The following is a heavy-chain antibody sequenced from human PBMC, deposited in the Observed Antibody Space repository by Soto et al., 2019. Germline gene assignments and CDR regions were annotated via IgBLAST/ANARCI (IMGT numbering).Heavy chain of an antibody. V-gene: IGHV1-18*01. J-gene: IGHJ5*02. CDR2: ISAYNGNT. D-gene: IGHD6-19*01. CDR1: GDTFTSYG. Sequence: GASVKVCCKASGDTFTSYGISWARQAPGQGLEWMGWISAYNGNTNYAQKLQGRVTMTTDTSTSTAYMELRSLRSDDTAVYYCARDIAVAGTLEFDPWGQGTLVTVSS. CDR3: ARDIAVAGTLEFDP.